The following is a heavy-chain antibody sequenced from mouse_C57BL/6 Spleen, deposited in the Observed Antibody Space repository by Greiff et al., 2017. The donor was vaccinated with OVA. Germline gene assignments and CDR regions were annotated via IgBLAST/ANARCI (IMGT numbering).Heavy chain of an antibody. CDR2: ISYDGSN. D-gene: IGHD1-1*01. CDR3: ARERDYGSSFYWYFDV. Sequence: ESGPGLVKPSQSLSLTCSVTGYSITSGYYWNWIRQFPGNKLEWMGYISYDGSNNYNPSLKNRISITRDTSKNQFFLKLNSVTTEDTATYYCARERDYGSSFYWYFDVWGTGTTVTVSS. CDR1: GYSITSGYY. J-gene: IGHJ1*03. V-gene: IGHV3-6*01.